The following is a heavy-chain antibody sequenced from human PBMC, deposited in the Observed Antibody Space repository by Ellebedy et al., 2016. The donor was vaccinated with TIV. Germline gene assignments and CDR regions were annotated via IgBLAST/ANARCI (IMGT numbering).Heavy chain of an antibody. CDR3: AKDRTPGDGYWVFDY. Sequence: GESLKISCAASGFTFSSHWMSWVRQAPGKGLEWVANIKQDGSEKYYVDSVKGRFTISRDNAKNSLYLQMNSLRAEDTAVYFCAKDRTPGDGYWVFDYWGQGTLVTVSS. J-gene: IGHJ4*02. CDR1: GFTFSSHW. CDR2: IKQDGSEK. D-gene: IGHD4-17*01. V-gene: IGHV3-7*03.